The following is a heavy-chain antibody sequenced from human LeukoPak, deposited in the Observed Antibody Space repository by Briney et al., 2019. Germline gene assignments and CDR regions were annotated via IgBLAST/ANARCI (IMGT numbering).Heavy chain of an antibody. D-gene: IGHD6-13*01. V-gene: IGHV1-18*04. J-gene: IGHJ5*02. CDR3: ATEDGAAAGREGWFDP. CDR2: ISVFNDNT. Sequence: ASVKVSCKASGYTFTGYYMHWVRQAPGQGLEWMGWISVFNDNTNYAQKLQGRVTMTTDTSTSTAYMELRSLRSDDTAVYYCATEDGAAAGREGWFDPWGQGTLVTVSS. CDR1: GYTFTGYY.